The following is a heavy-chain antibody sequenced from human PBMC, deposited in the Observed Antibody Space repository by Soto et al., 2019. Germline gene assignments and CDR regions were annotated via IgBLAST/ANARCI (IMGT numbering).Heavy chain of an antibody. CDR1: GGSISSYY. CDR3: ARSSGSSNY. Sequence: SETLSLTCTVSGGSISSYYWSWIRQPPGKGLEWIGYIYYSGSTNYNPSLKSRVTISVDTSKNQFSLKLSSVTAADTAVYYCARSSGSSNYWGQGTLVTVSS. CDR2: IYYSGST. J-gene: IGHJ4*02. V-gene: IGHV4-59*01. D-gene: IGHD1-26*01.